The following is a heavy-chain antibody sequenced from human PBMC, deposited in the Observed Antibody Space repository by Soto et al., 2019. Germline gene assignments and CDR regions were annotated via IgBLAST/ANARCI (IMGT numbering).Heavy chain of an antibody. D-gene: IGHD1-26*01. CDR1: GYSFTSYW. CDR3: ARRFAIVGATNPRQGDAFDI. CDR2: IYPGDSDT. J-gene: IGHJ3*02. Sequence: GESLKISCKGSGYSFTSYWIGWVRQMPGKGLKWMGIIYPGDSDTRYSPSFQGQVTISADKSISTAYLQWSSLKASDTVMYYCARRFAIVGATNPRQGDAFDIWGQGTMVIVSS. V-gene: IGHV5-51*01.